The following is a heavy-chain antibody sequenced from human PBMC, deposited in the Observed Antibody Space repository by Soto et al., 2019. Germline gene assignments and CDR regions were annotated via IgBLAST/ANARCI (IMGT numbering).Heavy chain of an antibody. Sequence: QVHLVQSGAEVKKPGSSVKVSCKASGGTFSSYTISWVRQAPGQGLEWMGRIIPILGIANYAQKFQGRVTITADKSTSTAYMELSSLRSEDTAVYYCARARYYGSGSYQAYWGQGTLVTVSS. CDR3: ARARYYGSGSYQAY. J-gene: IGHJ4*02. V-gene: IGHV1-69*02. CDR2: IIPILGIA. D-gene: IGHD3-10*01. CDR1: GGTFSSYT.